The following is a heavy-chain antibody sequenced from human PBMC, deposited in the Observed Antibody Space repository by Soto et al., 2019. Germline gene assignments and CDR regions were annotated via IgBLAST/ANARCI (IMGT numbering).Heavy chain of an antibody. Sequence: QVHLVESGGGVVQPGRSLRLSCAASGFTFSNYGMHWVRQAPGKGLEWVAFILYDGSDKYFADSVKGRFTISRDNSKNPLDLQRNSLRAEETAVYSWAKDRFVMIRGVMTSYGMKVGGQGPRSPSPQ. CDR2: ILYDGSDK. D-gene: IGHD3-10*01. V-gene: IGHV3-30*18. CDR1: GFTFSNYG. J-gene: IGHJ6*01. CDR3: AKDRFVMIRGVMTSYGMKV.